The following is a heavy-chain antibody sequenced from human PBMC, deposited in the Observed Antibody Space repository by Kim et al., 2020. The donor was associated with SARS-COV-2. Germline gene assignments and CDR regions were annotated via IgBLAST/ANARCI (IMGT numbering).Heavy chain of an antibody. V-gene: IGHV3-66*02. J-gene: IGHJ6*02. Sequence: GGSLRLSCAASGFTVSSNYMSWVRQAPGKGLEWVSVIYSGGSTYYADSVKGRFTISRDNSKNTLYLQMNSLRAEDTAVYYCARDRGRWELLWYYYYGMDVWGQGTTVTVSS. CDR2: IYSGGST. CDR1: GFTVSSNY. CDR3: ARDRGRWELLWYYYYGMDV. D-gene: IGHD1-26*01.